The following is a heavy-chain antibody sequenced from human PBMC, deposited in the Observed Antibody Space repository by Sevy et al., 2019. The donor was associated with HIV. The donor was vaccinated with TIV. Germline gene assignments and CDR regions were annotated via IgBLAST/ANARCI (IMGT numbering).Heavy chain of an antibody. V-gene: IGHV3-7*01. CDR3: ARELWPGDY. CDR1: GFTFSDYY. D-gene: IGHD2-21*01. Sequence: GSLRLSCAASGFTFSDYYMGWVRKAPGKGLESMANINQDGSQKNYVDSVKGRFTISRDNAKNSVSLQMNSLRVDDTAIYYCARELWPGDYWGQGTLVTVSS. J-gene: IGHJ4*02. CDR2: INQDGSQK.